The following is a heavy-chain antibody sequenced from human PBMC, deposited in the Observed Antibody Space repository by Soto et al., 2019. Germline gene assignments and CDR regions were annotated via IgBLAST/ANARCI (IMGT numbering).Heavy chain of an antibody. V-gene: IGHV2-26*01. D-gene: IGHD4-17*01. Sequence: SGPTLVNPTETLTLTCTVSGFSLSNARMGVSWIRQPPGKALEWLAHIFSNDEKSYSTSLKSRLTISKDTSKSQVVLTMTNMDPVDTATYYCARIATVVSDVVNRPYCYGMDVWGQGTTVTVSS. CDR3: ARIATVVSDVVNRPYCYGMDV. CDR1: GFSLSNARMG. CDR2: IFSNDEK. J-gene: IGHJ6*02.